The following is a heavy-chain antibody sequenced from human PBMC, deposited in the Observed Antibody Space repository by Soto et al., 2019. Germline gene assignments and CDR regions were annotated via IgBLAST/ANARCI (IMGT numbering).Heavy chain of an antibody. CDR2: IIPILGIA. CDR3: AREEYYYGSGAFFDY. Sequence: SVKVSCKAPGGTFSSYTISWVRQAPGQGLEWMGRIIPILGIANYAQKFQGRVTITADKSTSTAYMELSSLRSEDTAVYYCAREEYYYGSGAFFDYWGQGTLVTVSS. D-gene: IGHD3-10*01. J-gene: IGHJ4*02. V-gene: IGHV1-69*04. CDR1: GGTFSSYT.